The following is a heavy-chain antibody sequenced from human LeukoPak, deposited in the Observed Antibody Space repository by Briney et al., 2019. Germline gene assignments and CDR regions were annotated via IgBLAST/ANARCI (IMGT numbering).Heavy chain of an antibody. CDR1: GYTFTSYY. Sequence: GASVKVSCKASGYTFTSYYMHWVRQAPGQGLEWMGIINPSGGSTSYAQKFQGRVTMTRDTPTSTVYMELSSLRSEDTAVYYCARDRRGYYDSGSYYPLIWGQGTLVTVSS. CDR3: ARDRRGYYDSGSYYPLI. J-gene: IGHJ4*02. CDR2: INPSGGST. V-gene: IGHV1-46*01. D-gene: IGHD3-10*01.